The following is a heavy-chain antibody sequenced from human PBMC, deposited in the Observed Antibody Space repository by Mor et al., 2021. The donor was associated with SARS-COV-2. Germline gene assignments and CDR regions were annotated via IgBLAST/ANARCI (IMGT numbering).Heavy chain of an antibody. V-gene: IGHV3-30*14. J-gene: IGHJ4*02. D-gene: IGHD2-15*01. CDR3: ARLSYDLGCNPLDY. CDR2: ISHDGTDK. Sequence: APGKGLEWISVISHDGTDKDYADSVKGRFTISRDNSKNTLDRQMDSLRADDTAVYYCARLSYDLGCNPLDYWGQGTLVTVS.